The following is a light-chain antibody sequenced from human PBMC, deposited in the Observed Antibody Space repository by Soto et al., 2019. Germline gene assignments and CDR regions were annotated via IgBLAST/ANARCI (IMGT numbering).Light chain of an antibody. CDR1: SSNIGAGFD. V-gene: IGLV1-40*01. CDR2: GNN. Sequence: QPVLTQPPSVSGAPGQRVTISCTGSSSNIGAGFDVHWYQQFPGTAPTLLIFGNNNRPSGVPDRFSGSKSGTSASLAITGLQAEDESDYYCQSYDSSLSGHVVFGGGTKLTVL. CDR3: QSYDSSLSGHVV. J-gene: IGLJ2*01.